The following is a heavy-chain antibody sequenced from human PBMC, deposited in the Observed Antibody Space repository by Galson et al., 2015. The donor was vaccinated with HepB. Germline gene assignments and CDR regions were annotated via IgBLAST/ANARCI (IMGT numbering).Heavy chain of an antibody. D-gene: IGHD6-13*01. CDR2: ISSGRTYI. CDR3: ARGEAYSNSWYSDFDY. J-gene: IGHJ4*02. CDR1: GFTFRSYS. V-gene: IGHV3-21*01. Sequence: SLRLSCAASGFTFRSYSMDWVRQAPGKGLEWVSSISSGRTYIYYADSVKGRFTLSRDNSKNSRCLQMNSLRAEDTAVYYCARGEAYSNSWYSDFDYWGQGTLVTVSS.